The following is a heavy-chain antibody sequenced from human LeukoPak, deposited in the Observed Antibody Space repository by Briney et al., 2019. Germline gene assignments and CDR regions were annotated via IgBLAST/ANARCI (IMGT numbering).Heavy chain of an antibody. CDR2: IYYSGST. CDR1: GGSISSYY. V-gene: IGHV4-59*01. J-gene: IGHJ6*03. Sequence: SETLSLTCTVSGGSISSYYWSWIRQPPGKGLEWIGYIYYSGSTNYNPSLKSRVTISVDTSKNQFSLKLSSVTAADTAVYYCARVAVVPAASYYMDVWGKGTTVTVSS. D-gene: IGHD2-2*01. CDR3: ARVAVVPAASYYMDV.